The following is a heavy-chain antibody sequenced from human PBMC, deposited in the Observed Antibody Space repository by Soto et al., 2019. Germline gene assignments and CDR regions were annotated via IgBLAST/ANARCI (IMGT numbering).Heavy chain of an antibody. J-gene: IGHJ4*02. Sequence: QVHLVQSGAEVKKPGSSVKVSCKAIGGTFSSYSFSWVRQAPGQGLEWMGGLMPFFGSGNYAQKFQGRVNITEDAYTSSVYLELSRLRSEDTAVYYCARDKGGYYSHFVDWGQVTIVTVSA. V-gene: IGHV1-69*01. CDR1: GGTFSSYS. CDR3: ARDKGGYYSHFVD. D-gene: IGHD3-22*01. CDR2: LMPFFGSG.